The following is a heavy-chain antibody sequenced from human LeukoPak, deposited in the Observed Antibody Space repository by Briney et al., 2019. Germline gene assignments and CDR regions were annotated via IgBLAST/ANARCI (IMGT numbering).Heavy chain of an antibody. V-gene: IGHV4-59*08. D-gene: IGHD3-9*01. J-gene: IGHJ4*02. CDR3: ARLFRYYDILTGYVPGAFDC. CDR1: GGSISSYY. Sequence: PSETLSLTCTVSGGSISSYYWSWIRQPPGKGLEWIAYIYYSGSTNYNPSLMSRLAISLDTSNNQFSLKLSSVTAADTAVYYCARLFRYYDILTGYVPGAFDCWGQGTLVTVSS. CDR2: IYYSGST.